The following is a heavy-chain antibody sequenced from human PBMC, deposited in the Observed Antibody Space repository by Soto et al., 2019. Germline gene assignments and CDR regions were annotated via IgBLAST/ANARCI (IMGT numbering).Heavy chain of an antibody. V-gene: IGHV1-8*01. CDR2: MNPDSGST. Sequence: QVQLVQSGAEVKKPGASVKVSCQPSGYPFTSYHVNWVRQAPGQGLEWMGWMNPDSGSTDYALKFQGRITMTRNTSMSTAYLELRSLPSADTAIYSWARGRLISKGYDSGWYIAHWGQGTQVIVSS. CDR3: ARGRLISKGYDSGWYIAH. D-gene: IGHD6-19*01. J-gene: IGHJ5*02. CDR1: GYPFTSYH.